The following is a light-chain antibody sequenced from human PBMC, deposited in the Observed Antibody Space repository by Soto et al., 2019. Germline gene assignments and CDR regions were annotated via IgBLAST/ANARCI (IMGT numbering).Light chain of an antibody. CDR1: RSSIGSNT. J-gene: IGLJ1*01. CDR2: SNN. V-gene: IGLV1-44*01. CDR3: AAWDASLGGFYV. Sequence: QAVVTQPPSASGTPGQRVTISCSGSRSSIGSNTVNWYQHLPGTAPKLLIYSNNHRPSGVPDRFSASKTGASASLAISGLQSEDEGDYYCAAWDASLGGFYVFGTGTKLTGL.